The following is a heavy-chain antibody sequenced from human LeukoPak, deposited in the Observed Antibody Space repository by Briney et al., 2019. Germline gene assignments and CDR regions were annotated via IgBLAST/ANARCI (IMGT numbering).Heavy chain of an antibody. D-gene: IGHD3-16*01. Sequence: PGGSLRLSCAASGFTFRTYWMHWVRQAPGKGLVWVSRMNSDGSSTSYADSVKGRFTISRDNAKNTLYLQMNSLRAEDSAVYYCARDYDYVWGISYGDYFYAMDVWGQGTTVTVSS. CDR2: MNSDGSST. CDR3: ARDYDYVWGISYGDYFYAMDV. J-gene: IGHJ6*02. V-gene: IGHV3-74*01. CDR1: GFTFRTYW.